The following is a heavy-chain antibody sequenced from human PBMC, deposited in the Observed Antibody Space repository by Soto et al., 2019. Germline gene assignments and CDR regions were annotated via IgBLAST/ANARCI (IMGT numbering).Heavy chain of an antibody. V-gene: IGHV3-23*01. CDR1: GFTFSSYA. CDR3: AKGISEPWGYYYYGMDV. CDR2: ISGSGGST. J-gene: IGHJ6*02. Sequence: EVQLLESGGGLVQPGGSLRRSCAASGFTFSSYAMSWVRQAPGKGLEWVSAISGSGGSTYYADSVKGRFTISRDNSKNTLYLQMNSLRAEDTAVYYCAKGISEPWGYYYYGMDVWGQGTTVTVSS. D-gene: IGHD3-16*01.